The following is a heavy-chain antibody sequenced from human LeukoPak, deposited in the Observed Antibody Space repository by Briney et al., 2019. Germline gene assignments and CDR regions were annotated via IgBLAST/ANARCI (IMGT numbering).Heavy chain of an antibody. CDR3: AMAGDRTYAFDT. J-gene: IGHJ3*02. CDR1: GDSVSSNSAA. V-gene: IGHV6-1*01. CDR2: TYYKSRWYN. Sequence: SQTLSLTCAISGDSVSSNSAAWNWIRQSPSRGLEWLGRTYYKSRWYNDYAVSMKSRIIINPDTSKNQFSLHLNSVTPEDTALYYCAMAGDRTYAFDTWGQGTMVTVSS. D-gene: IGHD1/OR15-1a*01.